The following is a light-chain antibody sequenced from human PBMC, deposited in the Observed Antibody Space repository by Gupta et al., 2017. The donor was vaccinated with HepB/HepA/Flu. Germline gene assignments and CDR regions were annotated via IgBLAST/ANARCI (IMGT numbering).Light chain of an antibody. CDR3: QHYGSSPLFT. J-gene: IGKJ3*01. V-gene: IGKV3-20*01. Sequence: EIVFTQSPGTLSLSPGERATLSCRASQSVCSSYLAWYQQKPGQAPRLLIYGASSRATGIPDRFSGSGSGTDFTLTISRLEPEDFAVYYCQHYGSSPLFTFGPGTKVDI. CDR2: GAS. CDR1: QSVCSSY.